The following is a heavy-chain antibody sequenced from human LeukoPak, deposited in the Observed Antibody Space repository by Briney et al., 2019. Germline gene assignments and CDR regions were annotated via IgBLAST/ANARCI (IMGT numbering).Heavy chain of an antibody. CDR3: ARDRVSYDFWSGPAYHWFDP. CDR2: INPNSGGT. J-gene: IGHJ5*02. D-gene: IGHD3-3*01. CDR1: GYTFTGYY. Sequence: APVKVSCKASGYTFTGYYMHWVRQAPGQGLEWMGWINPNSGGTNYAQKFQGRVTMTRDTSISTAYMELSRLRSDDTAVYYCARDRVSYDFWSGPAYHWFDPWGQGTLVTVSS. V-gene: IGHV1-2*02.